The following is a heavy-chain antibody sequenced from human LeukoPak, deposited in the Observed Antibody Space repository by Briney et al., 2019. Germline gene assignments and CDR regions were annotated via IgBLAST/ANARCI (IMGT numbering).Heavy chain of an antibody. V-gene: IGHV3-30-3*01. J-gene: IGHJ4*02. Sequence: PGRSLRLSCAASGFTFSSSAMHWVRQAPVNGLEWVAVISDDGSNKYYADSVKCRFTISRDNSKNTLYLQMNSLRAEDTAVYYCARDKDEALDYWGQGTLVTVSS. CDR3: ARDKDEALDY. CDR2: ISDDGSNK. CDR1: GFTFSSSA.